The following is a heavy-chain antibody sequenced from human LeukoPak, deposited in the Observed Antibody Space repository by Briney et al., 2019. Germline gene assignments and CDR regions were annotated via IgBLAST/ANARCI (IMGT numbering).Heavy chain of an antibody. V-gene: IGHV1-69*13. Sequence: GASVKVSCKASGGTFSSYAISWVRQAPGQGLEWMGGIIPIFGTANYAQKFQGRVTITADESTSTAYMELSSPRSEDTAVYYCASDYYDSSGYPHDAFDIWGQGTMVTVSS. CDR3: ASDYYDSSGYPHDAFDI. D-gene: IGHD3-22*01. J-gene: IGHJ3*02. CDR2: IIPIFGTA. CDR1: GGTFSSYA.